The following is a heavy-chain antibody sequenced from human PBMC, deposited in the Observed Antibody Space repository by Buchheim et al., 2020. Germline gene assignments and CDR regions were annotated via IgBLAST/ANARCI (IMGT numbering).Heavy chain of an antibody. V-gene: IGHV4-39*01. CDR1: GGSISSTRHS. CDR3: ARQGPGPKDFDY. Sequence: QLQLQESGPGLVKPSETLSLTCTVSGGSISSTRHSWDWIRQPPGKGLEWMGTVPYTGDTYYNPSLKSRVTVSLDTSKRFFSLKLTSVTAEDTAVYSCARQGPGPKDFDYWGQGTL. CDR2: VPYTGDT. D-gene: IGHD3-10*01. J-gene: IGHJ4*02.